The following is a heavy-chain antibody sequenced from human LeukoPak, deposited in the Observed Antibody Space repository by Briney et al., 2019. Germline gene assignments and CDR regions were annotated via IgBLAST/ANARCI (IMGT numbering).Heavy chain of an antibody. D-gene: IGHD2-15*01. CDR2: ISGSGGST. CDR3: ATGRNLGYCSGGSCFLY. CDR1: GFTFSSYA. Sequence: GGSLRLSCAASGFTFSSYAMSWVRQAPGKGLEWVSAISGSGGSTYYADSVKGRFTISRDNSKNTLYLQMNSLRAEDTAVYYCATGRNLGYCSGGSCFLYWGQGTLVTVSS. V-gene: IGHV3-23*01. J-gene: IGHJ4*02.